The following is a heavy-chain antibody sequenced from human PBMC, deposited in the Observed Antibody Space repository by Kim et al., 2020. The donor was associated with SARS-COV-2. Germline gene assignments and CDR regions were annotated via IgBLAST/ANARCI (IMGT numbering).Heavy chain of an antibody. D-gene: IGHD5-18*01. J-gene: IGHJ4*02. Sequence: SETLSLTCTVSGDSVSSGSYYWSWIRQPPGKGLEWIGYISNRGSTNYNPSLKSRVTISVDMSKNQFSLKLSSVTAADTAVYYCARERIQLWEYYFDYWGQGTLVTVSS. CDR3: ARERIQLWEYYFDY. V-gene: IGHV4-61*01. CDR2: ISNRGST. CDR1: GDSVSSGSYY.